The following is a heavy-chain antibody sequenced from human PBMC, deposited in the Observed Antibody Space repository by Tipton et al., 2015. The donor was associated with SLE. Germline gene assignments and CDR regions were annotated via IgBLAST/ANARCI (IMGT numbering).Heavy chain of an antibody. D-gene: IGHD5-12*01. J-gene: IGHJ4*02. CDR2: ISASTSYI. CDR3: AKDGGYSGIRPDY. CDR1: GFNFEDYT. Sequence: GSLRLSCTASGFNFEDYTMSWVRQAPGKGLEWVSFISASTSYIYYADSVKGRFTISRDNSNNTLYLQMNSLRAEDTAVYYCAKDGGYSGIRPDYWGQGTLVTVSS. V-gene: IGHV3-23*01.